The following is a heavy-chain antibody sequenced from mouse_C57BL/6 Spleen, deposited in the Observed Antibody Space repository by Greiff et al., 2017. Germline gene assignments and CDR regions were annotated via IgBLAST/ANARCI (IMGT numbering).Heavy chain of an antibody. CDR3: ARTWLLPAGDYWYFDV. Sequence: VKLMESGPGLVQPSQSLSITCTVSGFSLTSYGVRWVRQSPGKGLEWLGVIWSGGSTDYNAAFISRLSIGKYTSKSQVFFQMNSLQAEDTAIYYCARTWLLPAGDYWYFDVWGTGTTVTVSS. CDR1: GFSLTSYG. CDR2: IWSGGST. D-gene: IGHD1-2*01. V-gene: IGHV2-2*01. J-gene: IGHJ1*03.